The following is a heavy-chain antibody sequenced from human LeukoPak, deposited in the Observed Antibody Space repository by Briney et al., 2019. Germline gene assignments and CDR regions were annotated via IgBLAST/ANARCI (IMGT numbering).Heavy chain of an antibody. CDR2: INPNSGGK. D-gene: IGHD3-10*01. Sequence: GASVKVSCKASGYTFTDYHIHWVRQAPGQGLEWMGRINPNSGGKNYAQQFQGRVTMTRDTSISTAYMELNRLTSDDTVVYYCARSLGGSGSYVVGYWGQGTQVTVSS. V-gene: IGHV1-2*05. J-gene: IGHJ4*02. CDR3: ARSLGGSGSYVVGY. CDR1: GYTFTDYH.